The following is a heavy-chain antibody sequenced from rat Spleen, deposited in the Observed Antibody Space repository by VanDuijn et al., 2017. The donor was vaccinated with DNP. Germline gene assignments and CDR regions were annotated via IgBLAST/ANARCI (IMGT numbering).Heavy chain of an antibody. Sequence: EVQLVESGGGLVQPGRSLKLSCAASGFSFSDYYMAWVRQAPKKGLELVAYISYEGSSTYYRDSVKGRFTISRDNAKSTLYLQMNSLRSEDTATYYCARIDDNPFDYWGQGVMVTVSS. CDR2: ISYEGSST. CDR3: ARIDDNPFDY. J-gene: IGHJ2*01. D-gene: IGHD3-4*01. CDR1: GFSFSDYY. V-gene: IGHV5-22*01.